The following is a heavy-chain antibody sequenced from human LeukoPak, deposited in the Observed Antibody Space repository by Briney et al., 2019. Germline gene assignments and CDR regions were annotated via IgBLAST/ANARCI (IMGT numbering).Heavy chain of an antibody. CDR3: ARESGYSGSYYPFDY. CDR2: IKQDGSEK. J-gene: IGHJ4*02. Sequence: GGSLRLSCAASGFTFSSYWMSWVRQAPGKGLEWVANIKQDGSEKYYADSVKGRFTISRDNAKNSLYLQMNSLRAEDTAVYYCARESGYSGSYYPFDYWGQGTLVTVSS. V-gene: IGHV3-7*01. D-gene: IGHD1-26*01. CDR1: GFTFSSYW.